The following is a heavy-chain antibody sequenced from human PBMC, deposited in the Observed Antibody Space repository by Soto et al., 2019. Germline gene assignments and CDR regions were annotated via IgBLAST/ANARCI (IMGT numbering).Heavy chain of an antibody. V-gene: IGHV1-69*02. CDR1: GGAFSRYT. CDR3: ASSVGYDSSGYYLGEVDY. Sequence: QVQLVQSGAEVKKPGSSVKVSCKASGGAFSRYTISWVRQAPGQGLEWMGRIIPILGIANYAQKFQGRVTITADKSTSTAYMELSSPRSEDTAVYYCASSVGYDSSGYYLGEVDYWGQGTLVTVSS. J-gene: IGHJ4*02. CDR2: IIPILGIA. D-gene: IGHD3-22*01.